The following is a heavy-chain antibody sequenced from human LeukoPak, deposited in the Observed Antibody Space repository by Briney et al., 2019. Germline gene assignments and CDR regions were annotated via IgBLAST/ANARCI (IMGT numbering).Heavy chain of an antibody. D-gene: IGHD3-3*01. CDR1: GGSISSSSYY. V-gene: IGHV4-39*07. CDR2: IYYSGST. J-gene: IGHJ4*02. Sequence: SETLSLTCTVSGGSISSSSYYWGWIRQPPGKGLEWIGSIYYSGSTYYNPSLKSRVTISVDRSKNQFSLKLSSVTAADTAVYYCARGPLGSGVVHAIDYWGQGTLVTVSS. CDR3: ARGPLGSGVVHAIDY.